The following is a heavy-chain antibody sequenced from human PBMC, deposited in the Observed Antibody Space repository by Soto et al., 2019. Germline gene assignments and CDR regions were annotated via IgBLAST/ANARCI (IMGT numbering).Heavy chain of an antibody. D-gene: IGHD3-22*01. CDR3: VRPFYDLDSRPPFDH. J-gene: IGHJ4*02. Sequence: SETLSLTCAVSGGSISSSNWWSWVRQPPGKGLEWIGEIYHSGSTNYNPSLKSRVTISVDKSKNQFSLKLSSVTAADTAVYYCVRPFYDLDSRPPFDHWGPGTLVTVSS. CDR2: IYHSGST. CDR1: GGSISSSNW. V-gene: IGHV4-4*02.